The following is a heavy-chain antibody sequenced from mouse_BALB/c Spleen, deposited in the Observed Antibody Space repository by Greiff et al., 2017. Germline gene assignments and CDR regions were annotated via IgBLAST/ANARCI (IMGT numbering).Heavy chain of an antibody. Sequence: EVMLVESGGGLVQPGGSRKLSCAASGFTFSSFGMHWVRQAPEKGLEWVAYISSGSSTIYYADTVKGRFTISRDNPKNTLFLQMTSLRSEDTAMYYCARGGWLRAMDYWGQGTSVTVSS. CDR2: ISSGSSTI. D-gene: IGHD2-2*01. CDR1: GFTFSSFG. V-gene: IGHV5-17*02. CDR3: ARGGWLRAMDY. J-gene: IGHJ4*01.